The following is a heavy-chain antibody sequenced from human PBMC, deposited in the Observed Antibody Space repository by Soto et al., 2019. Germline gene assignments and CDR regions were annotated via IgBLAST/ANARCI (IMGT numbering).Heavy chain of an antibody. D-gene: IGHD5-12*01. CDR3: AGGPGVARNY. CDR2: IYHSGST. CDR1: GGSISSGGYS. Sequence: QLQLQESGSGLVKPSQTLSLTCAVSGGSISSGGYSWGWIRQPPGKGLEWIGYIYHSGSTYYNPSLKSRVTISVDRSKNQFSLKLSSVTAADTAVYYCAGGPGVARNYWGQGTLVTVSS. J-gene: IGHJ4*02. V-gene: IGHV4-30-2*01.